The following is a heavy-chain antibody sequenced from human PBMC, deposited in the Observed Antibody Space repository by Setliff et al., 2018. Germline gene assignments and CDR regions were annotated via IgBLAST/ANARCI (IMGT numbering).Heavy chain of an antibody. J-gene: IGHJ5*01. D-gene: IGHD1-1*01. CDR2: IYYSGRT. V-gene: IGHV4-59*08. CDR3: ASRTTGPGGWFDY. CDR1: GGSISTYY. Sequence: LSLTCTVSGGSISTYYWSWIRQPPGKGLEWIGYIYYSGRTNYNPSLRSRVTISVDTSKNQFSLKVSSVTAADTAVYYCASRTTGPGGWFDYWGQGALVTVSS.